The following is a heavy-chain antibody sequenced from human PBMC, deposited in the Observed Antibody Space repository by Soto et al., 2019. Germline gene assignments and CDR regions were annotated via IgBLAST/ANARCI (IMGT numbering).Heavy chain of an antibody. V-gene: IGHV3-73*01. CDR3: TGYDSSSPAIDY. Sequence: PGGSLRLSCAASGFTFSGSAMHWVRQASGKGLEWVGRIRSKANNYATAYAASVKGRFTISRDDSKNTAYLQMNSLKTEDTAVYYCTGYDSSSPAIDYWGQGTLVTVSS. CDR2: IRSKANNYAT. D-gene: IGHD3-22*01. CDR1: GFTFSGSA. J-gene: IGHJ4*02.